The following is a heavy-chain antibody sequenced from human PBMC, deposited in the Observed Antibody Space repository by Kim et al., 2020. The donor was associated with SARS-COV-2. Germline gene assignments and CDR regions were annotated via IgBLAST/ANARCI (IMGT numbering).Heavy chain of an antibody. D-gene: IGHD3-16*01. J-gene: IGHJ4*02. CDR2: IIPILGIS. V-gene: IGHV1-69*04. CDR1: GGTFSSYA. CDR3: AREARDYVWGSYLDY. Sequence: SVKVSCKASGGTFSSYAISWVRQAPGQGLEWMGRIIPILGISNYAQKFQGRVTITADKSTSTAYMELSSLRSEDTAVYYCAREARDYVWGSYLDYWGQGTLVTVSS.